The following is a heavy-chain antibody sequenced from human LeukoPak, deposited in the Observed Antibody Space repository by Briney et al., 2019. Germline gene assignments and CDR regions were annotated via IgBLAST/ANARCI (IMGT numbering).Heavy chain of an antibody. CDR2: ISYDGSNK. J-gene: IGHJ4*02. D-gene: IGHD2-15*01. V-gene: IGHV3-30-3*01. CDR1: GFTFSSYA. CDR3: ARGRDVVVVAASNDY. Sequence: GGSLRLSCAASGFTFSSYAMHWVRQAPGKGLEWVAVISYDGSNKYYADSVKGRFTISRDNSKNTLYLQMNSLRAEDTAVYYCARGRDVVVVAASNDYWGQGTLVTVSS.